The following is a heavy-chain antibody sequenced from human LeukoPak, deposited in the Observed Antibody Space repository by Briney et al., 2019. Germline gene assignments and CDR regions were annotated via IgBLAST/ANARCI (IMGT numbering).Heavy chain of an antibody. CDR1: GYTFTSYD. V-gene: IGHV1-8*01. D-gene: IGHD7-27*01. J-gene: IGHJ4*02. CDR3: VGGAPNWGSDF. Sequence: ASVKVSCKASGYTFTSYDINWVRQATGQGFEWMGWMSPSTGNTGYAQKFQGRVTMTRYTSVSTAYMELSSLRSEDTAAYYCVGGAPNWGSDFWGQGTLVTVSS. CDR2: MSPSTGNT.